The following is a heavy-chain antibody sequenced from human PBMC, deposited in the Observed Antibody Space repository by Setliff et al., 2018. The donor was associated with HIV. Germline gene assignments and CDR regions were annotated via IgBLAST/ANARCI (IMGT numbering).Heavy chain of an antibody. Sequence: GGSLRLSCAASGFTFDDYAMHWVRQAPGKGLEWVSGISWNSGSIGYADSVKGRFTISRDNFKNTLYVQMNSLRPEDTAVYYCARDRGYVDYWGQGTLVTVSS. CDR2: ISWNSGSI. J-gene: IGHJ4*02. CDR3: ARDRGYVDY. V-gene: IGHV3-9*01. CDR1: GFTFDDYA. D-gene: IGHD3-22*01.